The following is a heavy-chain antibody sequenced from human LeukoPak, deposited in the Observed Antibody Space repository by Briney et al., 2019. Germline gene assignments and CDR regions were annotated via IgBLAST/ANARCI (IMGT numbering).Heavy chain of an antibody. J-gene: IGHJ4*02. CDR2: IYYSGST. D-gene: IGHD1-26*01. CDR1: GGSISSYY. Sequence: KASETLSLTCTVPGGSISSYYWRWIRQPPGKGLEWIGYIYYSGSTSYNPSLKSRVTISVDPSKNQFSLKLSSVTAADTAVYYCARDNTGTYIDYWGQGTLVTVSS. CDR3: ARDNTGTYIDY. V-gene: IGHV4-59*01.